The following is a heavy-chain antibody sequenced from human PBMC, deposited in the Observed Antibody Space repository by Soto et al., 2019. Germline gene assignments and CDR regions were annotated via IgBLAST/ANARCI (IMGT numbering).Heavy chain of an antibody. Sequence: EVQLLESGGGLVQPGGSLRLSCAASGFTFSSYAMSWVRQAPGKGLEWVSAISGSGGSTYYADSVKGRFTISRDNAKNTLYLQMNSLRAEDTAVYYCAKDPGYSYVLSCFDYWGQGTLVTVSS. CDR1: GFTFSSYA. J-gene: IGHJ4*02. V-gene: IGHV3-23*01. CDR2: ISGSGGST. D-gene: IGHD5-18*01. CDR3: AKDPGYSYVLSCFDY.